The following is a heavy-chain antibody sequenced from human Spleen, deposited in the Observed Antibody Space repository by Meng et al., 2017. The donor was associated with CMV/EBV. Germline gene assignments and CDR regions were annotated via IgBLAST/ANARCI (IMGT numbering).Heavy chain of an antibody. CDR2: ISYHGNNK. J-gene: IGHJ4*02. V-gene: IGHV3-30-3*01. Sequence: GESLKISCAASRFGFTFSSYAMHWVRQAPGKGLEGVAVISYHGNNKYYADSVKGRFTISRDNSKNTLYLQMNSLRAEDSAVYYCARLSGYYDILGDDYWGQGTLVTVSS. D-gene: IGHD3-9*01. CDR1: RFGFTFSSYA. CDR3: ARLSGYYDILGDDY.